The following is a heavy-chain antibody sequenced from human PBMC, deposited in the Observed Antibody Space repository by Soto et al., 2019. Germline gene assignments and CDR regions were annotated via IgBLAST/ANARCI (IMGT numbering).Heavy chain of an antibody. CDR1: GYTFTSYG. V-gene: IGHV1-18*01. D-gene: IGHD3-22*01. CDR2: ISAYNGNT. Sequence: ASVKVSCKASGYTFTSYGISWVRQAPGQGLEWMGWISAYNGNTNYAQKLQGRVTMTTDTSTSTAYMELRSLRSDDTAVYYCARDSFYDTEANCFDYWGQGTQVTVSS. CDR3: ARDSFYDTEANCFDY. J-gene: IGHJ4*02.